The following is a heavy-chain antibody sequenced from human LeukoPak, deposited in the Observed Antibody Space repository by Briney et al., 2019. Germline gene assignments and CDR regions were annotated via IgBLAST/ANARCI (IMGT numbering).Heavy chain of an antibody. Sequence: PGGSLRLSCAASGFTFSSYWMHWVRHAPGKGLVWVSRIKTDGSSTSYADSVKGRFTISRDNAKNTLYLQMNNLRAEDTAVYFCARGIVIIPAGVTDYWGQGTLVTVSS. CDR1: GFTFSSYW. V-gene: IGHV3-74*01. D-gene: IGHD2-2*01. J-gene: IGHJ4*02. CDR3: ARGIVIIPAGVTDY. CDR2: IKTDGSST.